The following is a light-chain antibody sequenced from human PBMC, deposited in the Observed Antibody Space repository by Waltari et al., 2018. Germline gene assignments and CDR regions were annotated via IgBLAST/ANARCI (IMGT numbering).Light chain of an antibody. J-gene: IGLJ3*02. V-gene: IGLV8-61*01. CDR3: VLYMGSGPLV. Sequence: QTVVTQEPSFSVSPGGTVTLTCGLSSGSVSTSYYPSWYQQTPGQAPRTLSYSTNRRSSGVPDRLSCSILGNKAALTMTRAQADDESDYYCVLYMGSGPLVCGGGTKLTVL. CDR2: STN. CDR1: SGSVSTSYY.